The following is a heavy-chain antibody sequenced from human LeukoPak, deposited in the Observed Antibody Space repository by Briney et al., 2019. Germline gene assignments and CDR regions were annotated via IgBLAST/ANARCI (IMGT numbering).Heavy chain of an antibody. Sequence: SETLSLTCTVSGGSISSYYWSWIRQPPGKGLEWIGYIHYSGSTNYNPSLKSRVTISVDTSKNQFSLKLSSVTAADTAVYYCARDGAFGGVIALDYWGQGTLVTVSS. J-gene: IGHJ4*02. CDR3: ARDGAFGGVIALDY. CDR2: IHYSGST. V-gene: IGHV4-59*01. CDR1: GGSISSYY. D-gene: IGHD3-16*02.